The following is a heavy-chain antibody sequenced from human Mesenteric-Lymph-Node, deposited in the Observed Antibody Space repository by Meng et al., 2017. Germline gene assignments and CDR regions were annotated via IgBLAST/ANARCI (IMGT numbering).Heavy chain of an antibody. CDR2: INHSGST. D-gene: IGHD1-26*01. J-gene: IGHJ1*01. CDR3: ARAAGAAEYFQH. Sequence: QVQLQQWGAGLLKPSDTLSLTCAVYGGSFSGYYWSWIRQPPGKGLEWIGEINHSGSTNYNPSLKSRVTISVDTSKNQFSLKLSSVTAADTAVYYCARAAGAAEYFQHWGQGTLVTVSS. CDR1: GGSFSGYY. V-gene: IGHV4-34*01.